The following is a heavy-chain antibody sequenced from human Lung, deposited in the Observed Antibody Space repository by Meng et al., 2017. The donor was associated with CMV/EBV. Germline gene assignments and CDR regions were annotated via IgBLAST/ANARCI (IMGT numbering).Heavy chain of an antibody. CDR1: GGSVTSRSYY. CDR3: ATSTGTRPRLTLDF. V-gene: IGHV4-61*01. J-gene: IGHJ4*02. Sequence: GSLRLXCTVSGGSVTSRSYYWSWIRQPPGKGLEWIGYLSNSGSRSNNPSLESRVAISIDTSKNQVSLNLNSVTAADTAVYYCATSTGTRPRLTLDFWGQGXLVTVSS. D-gene: IGHD4-11*01. CDR2: LSNSGSR.